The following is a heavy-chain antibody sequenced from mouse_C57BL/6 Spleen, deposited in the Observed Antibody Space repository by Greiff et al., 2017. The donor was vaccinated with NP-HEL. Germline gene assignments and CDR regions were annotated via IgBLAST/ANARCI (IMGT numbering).Heavy chain of an antibody. V-gene: IGHV1-61*01. Sequence: QVQLQQPGAELVRPGSSVKLSCKASGYTFTSYWMDWVKQRPGQGLEWIGNIYPSDSETHYNQKFKDKATLTVDKSSSTAYMQLSSLTSEDSAVYYCARGGYYGSSPFDYWGQGTTLTVSS. CDR1: GYTFTSYW. CDR2: IYPSDSET. CDR3: ARGGYYGSSPFDY. J-gene: IGHJ2*01. D-gene: IGHD1-1*01.